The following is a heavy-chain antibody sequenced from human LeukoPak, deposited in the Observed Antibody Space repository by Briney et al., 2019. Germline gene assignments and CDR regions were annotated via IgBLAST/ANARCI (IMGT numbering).Heavy chain of an antibody. Sequence: GSLRLSCAASGFTFSSYSMNWVRQAPGKELEWVSSISSSSSYIYYADSVKGRFTISRDNAKNSLYLQMNSLRAEDTAVYYCARNFGGVIDHDAFDIWGQGTMVTVSS. CDR3: ARNFGGVIDHDAFDI. CDR2: ISSSSSYI. CDR1: GFTFSSYS. V-gene: IGHV3-21*01. D-gene: IGHD3-16*02. J-gene: IGHJ3*02.